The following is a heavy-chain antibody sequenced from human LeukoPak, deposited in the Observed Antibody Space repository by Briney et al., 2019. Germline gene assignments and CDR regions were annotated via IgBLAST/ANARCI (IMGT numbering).Heavy chain of an antibody. CDR2: ISAYNGNT. CDR1: GYTFTSYG. Sequence: ASVKVSCEASGYTFTSYGISWVRQAPGQGLEWMGWISAYNGNTNYAQKLQGRVTMTTDTSTSTAYMELRSLRSDDTAVYYCARGPGRQWLALGFDPWGQGTLVTVSS. J-gene: IGHJ5*02. D-gene: IGHD6-19*01. V-gene: IGHV1-18*01. CDR3: ARGPGRQWLALGFDP.